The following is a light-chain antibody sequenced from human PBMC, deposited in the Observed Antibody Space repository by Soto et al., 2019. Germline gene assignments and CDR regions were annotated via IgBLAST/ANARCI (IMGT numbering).Light chain of an antibody. J-gene: IGKJ3*01. CDR3: QQYGSSVFT. Sequence: EIVLTQSPGTLSLSPGERATLSCRASQSVSSSYLAWYQQKPGQAPRLLIYGASSMATGIPDTFSGSGSGTHLTLTISSLEPEDFAVYYCQQYGSSVFTFGPGTKVAIK. V-gene: IGKV3-20*01. CDR1: QSVSSSY. CDR2: GAS.